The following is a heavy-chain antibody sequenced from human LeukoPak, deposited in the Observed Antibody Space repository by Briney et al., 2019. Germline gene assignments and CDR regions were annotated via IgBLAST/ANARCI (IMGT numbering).Heavy chain of an antibody. J-gene: IGHJ6*03. CDR3: ARDLSRRGLYSSSSDYYYMDV. CDR1: GYTFNSYY. Sequence: GASVKVSCKASGYTFNSYYMHWVRQAPGQGLEWMGIINPSGGSTSYAQKFQGRVTMTRDTSTSTVYMELSSLRSEDTAVYYCARDLSRRGLYSSSSDYYYMDVWGKGTTVTVSS. V-gene: IGHV1-46*02. D-gene: IGHD6-6*01. CDR2: INPSGGST.